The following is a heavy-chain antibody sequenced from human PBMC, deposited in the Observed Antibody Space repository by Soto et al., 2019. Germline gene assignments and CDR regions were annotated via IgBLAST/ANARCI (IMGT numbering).Heavy chain of an antibody. CDR3: AKEGGLSGSYYISSSYYFDY. Sequence: QVQLVESGGGVVQPGRSLRLSCAASGFTFSSYGMHWVRQAPGKGLGWVAIISYDGSNTYYADSVKGRFTISRDNSMNTLYLQMNSLRAEDTSVYYCAKEGGLSGSYYISSSYYFDYWGQGTLVTVSS. D-gene: IGHD1-26*01. CDR2: ISYDGSNT. V-gene: IGHV3-30*18. J-gene: IGHJ4*02. CDR1: GFTFSSYG.